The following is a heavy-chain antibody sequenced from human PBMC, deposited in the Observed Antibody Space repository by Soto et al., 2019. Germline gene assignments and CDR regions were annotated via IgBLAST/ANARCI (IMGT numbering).Heavy chain of an antibody. V-gene: IGHV1-24*01. D-gene: IGHD6-13*01. CDR3: ATDRLYSRRWLLQKYAFDI. Sequence: ASVKVSCKVSGCTLTELSMHWVRQAPGKGLEWMGGFDPEDGETIYAQKFQGRVTMTEDTSTDTAYMELSSLRSEDTAVYYCATDRLYSRRWLLQKYAFDIWGQGTMVTVSS. CDR2: FDPEDGET. CDR1: GCTLTELS. J-gene: IGHJ3*02.